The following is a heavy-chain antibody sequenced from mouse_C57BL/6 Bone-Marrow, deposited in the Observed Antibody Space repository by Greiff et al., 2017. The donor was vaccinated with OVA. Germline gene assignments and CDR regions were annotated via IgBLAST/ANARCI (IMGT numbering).Heavy chain of an antibody. V-gene: IGHV5-4*01. D-gene: IGHD2-3*01. CDR2: ISDGGSYT. J-gene: IGHJ3*01. CDR3: ARDEENDGYYVGAY. CDR1: GFTFSSYA. Sequence: EVNVVESGGGLVKPGGSLKLSRAASGFTFSSYAMSWVRQTPEKRLEWVATISDGGSYTYYPDNVKGRFTISRDNAKNNLYLQMSHLKSEDTAMYYCARDEENDGYYVGAYGGQGTLVTVSA.